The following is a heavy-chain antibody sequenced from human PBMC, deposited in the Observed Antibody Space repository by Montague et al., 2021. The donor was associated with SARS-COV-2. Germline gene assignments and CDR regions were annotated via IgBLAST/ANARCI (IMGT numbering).Heavy chain of an antibody. J-gene: IGHJ5*02. CDR2: IYYSGTT. CDR1: GGSISSYY. D-gene: IGHD3-3*01. V-gene: IGHV4-59*01. Sequence: SETLSLTCTVSGGSISSYYWSWIRQPPGKGLEWIGYIYYSGTTNXNPSLKSRVTISVDTSKNQFSLKLSSVTAADTAVYYCARVATRCDSIAIFRVVIPDGLDPWGQGTLVTVSS. CDR3: ARVATRCDSIAIFRVVIPDGLDP.